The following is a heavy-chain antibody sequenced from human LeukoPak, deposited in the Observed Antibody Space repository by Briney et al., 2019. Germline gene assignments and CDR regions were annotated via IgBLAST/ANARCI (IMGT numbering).Heavy chain of an antibody. D-gene: IGHD3-22*01. J-gene: IGHJ4*02. CDR1: GFTFSSYA. CDR3: AKDSSDYYFDY. V-gene: IGHV3-30*02. Sequence: GGSLRVACAASGFTFSSYAMSWVRQAPGKGLEWLAFIWYDEITKNYADSVKGRFTISRDNSKNTLYVQMNSLRPDDTAVYYCAKDSSDYYFDYWGQGTLVTVSS. CDR2: IWYDEITK.